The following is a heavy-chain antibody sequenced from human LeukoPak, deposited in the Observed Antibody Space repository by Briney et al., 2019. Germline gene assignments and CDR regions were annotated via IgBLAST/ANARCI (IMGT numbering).Heavy chain of an antibody. CDR2: IYSGGST. Sequence: PGGSLRLSCTVSGFTVSSDSMSWVRQAPGKGLKWVSFIYSGGSTHYSDSVKGRFTISRDNSKNTLYLQMNSLRAEDTAVYYCARRAGAYSHPYDYWGQGTLVTVSS. CDR1: GFTVSSDS. D-gene: IGHD4/OR15-4a*01. V-gene: IGHV3-53*01. J-gene: IGHJ4*02. CDR3: ARRAGAYSHPYDY.